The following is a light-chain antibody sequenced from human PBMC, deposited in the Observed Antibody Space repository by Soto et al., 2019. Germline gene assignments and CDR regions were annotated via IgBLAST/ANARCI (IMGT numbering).Light chain of an antibody. V-gene: IGKV1-39*01. J-gene: IGKJ2*01. CDR3: QQSDSSPYT. CDR1: ETISTF. Sequence: DIQMTQSPSSLSASVGDRVTITCRASETISTFLNWYQQKPGQAPTLLIYSTSTLQPGVPSRFSGSGFGTDFTLTISSLQPEDFVTYYCQQSDSSPYTFGQGTKLQI. CDR2: STS.